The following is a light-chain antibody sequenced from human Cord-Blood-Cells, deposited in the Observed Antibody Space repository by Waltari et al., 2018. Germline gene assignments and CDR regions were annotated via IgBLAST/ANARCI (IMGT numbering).Light chain of an antibody. CDR2: DAP. CDR3: QQRSNWIT. J-gene: IGKJ5*01. CDR1: QRVSSY. Sequence: EIVLTQSPATLSLPPEDRATLACRASQRVSSYLAWYQQKPGQAPRLLIYDAPNRATGIPARFSGSGSGTDFTLTISSLEPEDFAVYYWQQRSNWITFGQGTRLEIK. V-gene: IGKV3-11*01.